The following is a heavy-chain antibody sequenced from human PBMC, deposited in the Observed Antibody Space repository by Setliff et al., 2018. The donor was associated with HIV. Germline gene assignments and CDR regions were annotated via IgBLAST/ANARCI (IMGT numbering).Heavy chain of an antibody. Sequence: GASVKVSCKASGGTFKNLAISWVRQAPGQGLEWMGGVIPSFATANYAQKFQGRITITADELTSTVYMDLNSLKSEDSAVYYCARGGPDDYVWGSDYWGQGTLVTVSS. V-gene: IGHV1-69*13. CDR2: VIPSFATA. CDR1: GGTFKNLA. J-gene: IGHJ4*02. D-gene: IGHD3-16*01. CDR3: ARGGPDDYVWGSDY.